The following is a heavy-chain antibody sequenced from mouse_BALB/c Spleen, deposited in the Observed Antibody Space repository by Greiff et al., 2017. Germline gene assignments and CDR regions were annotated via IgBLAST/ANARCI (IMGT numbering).Heavy chain of an antibody. CDR2: ISYDGSN. D-gene: IGHD1-1*01. V-gene: IGHV3-6*02. CDR1: GYSITSGYY. Sequence: EVKLQESGPGLVKPSQSLSLTCSVTGYSITSGYYWNWIRQFPGNKLEWMGYISYDGSNNYNPSLKNRISITRDTSKNQFFLKLNSVTTEDTATYYCARPYGSSSFAYWGQGTLVTVSA. J-gene: IGHJ3*01. CDR3: ARPYGSSSFAY.